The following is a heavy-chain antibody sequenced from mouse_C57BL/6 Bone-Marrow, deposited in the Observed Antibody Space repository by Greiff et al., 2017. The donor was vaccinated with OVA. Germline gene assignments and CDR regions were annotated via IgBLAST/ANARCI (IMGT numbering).Heavy chain of an antibody. V-gene: IGHV2-5*01. Sequence: QVQLQQSGPGLVQPSPSLSITCTVSGFSLTSYGVHWVRQSPGKGLEWLGVIWRGGSTDYNAAFMSGLGITNDNSKSQVIFIMNSLQADDTAIYYCAKGYYSMDYGGQGTSVTVSS. CDR2: IWRGGST. CDR1: GFSLTSYG. J-gene: IGHJ4*01. CDR3: AKGYYSMDY.